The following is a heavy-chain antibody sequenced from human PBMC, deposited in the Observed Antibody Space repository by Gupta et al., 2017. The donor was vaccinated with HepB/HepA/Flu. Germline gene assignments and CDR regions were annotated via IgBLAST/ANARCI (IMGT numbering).Heavy chain of an antibody. CDR2: IKQDGSEK. V-gene: IGHV3-7*01. CDR3: ARHDCSGGSCYGASYYYYYGMDV. J-gene: IGHJ6*02. D-gene: IGHD2-15*01. Sequence: EVQLVESGGGLVQPGGSLRLSCAASGFTFSRYWMSWVGQAPGKGLEWVANIKQDGSEKYYVDSVKGRFTISRDNAKNSLYLQMNSLRAEDTAVYYCARHDCSGGSCYGASYYYYYGMDVWGQGTTVTVSS. CDR1: GFTFSRYW.